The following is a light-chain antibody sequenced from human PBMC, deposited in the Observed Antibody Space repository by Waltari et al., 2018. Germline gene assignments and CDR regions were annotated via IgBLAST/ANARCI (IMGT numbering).Light chain of an antibody. V-gene: IGKV4-1*01. J-gene: IGKJ1*01. CDR2: WAS. CDR1: QSVLYTSNNKNY. CDR3: QQYYTIPPRT. Sequence: DIVMTQSPDSLAVSLGERATINCKSSQSVLYTSNNKNYLAWYQQKPGQPPKLLIYWASTRNSGVPDRFSGSGSGTDFTLTISSLQAEDVAVYYCQQYYTIPPRTFGQGTKVEIK.